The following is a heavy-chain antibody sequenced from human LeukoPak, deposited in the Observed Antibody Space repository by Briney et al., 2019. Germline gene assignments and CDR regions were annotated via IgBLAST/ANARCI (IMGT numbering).Heavy chain of an antibody. D-gene: IGHD6-19*01. Sequence: SETLSLTCTVTGGSISGYYWSWIRQPPGKGVEWIGFIYYSGTTNYNPSLKSRVTVSVDTSKNQFSLMLSSVTAADTAVYYCARMTSYSSGCYFDYWGQGTLVTVSS. CDR2: IYYSGTT. CDR1: GGSISGYY. CDR3: ARMTSYSSGCYFDY. V-gene: IGHV4-59*01. J-gene: IGHJ4*02.